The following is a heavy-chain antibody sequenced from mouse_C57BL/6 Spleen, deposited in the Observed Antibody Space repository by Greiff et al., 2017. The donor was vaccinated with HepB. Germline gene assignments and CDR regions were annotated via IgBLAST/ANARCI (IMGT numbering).Heavy chain of an antibody. J-gene: IGHJ1*03. CDR1: GYAFSSYW. Sequence: VQLQQSGAELVKPGASVKISCKASGYAFSSYWMNWVKQRPGKGLEWIGQIYPGDGDTNYNGKFKGKATLTADKSSSTAYMQLSSLTSEDSAVYFCARGGLYYYGSSYDWYFDVWGTGTTVTVSS. CDR2: IYPGDGDT. CDR3: ARGGLYYYGSSYDWYFDV. V-gene: IGHV1-80*01. D-gene: IGHD1-1*01.